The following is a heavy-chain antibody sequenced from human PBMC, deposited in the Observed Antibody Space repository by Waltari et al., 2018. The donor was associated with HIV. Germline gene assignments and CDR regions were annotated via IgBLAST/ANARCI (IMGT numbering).Heavy chain of an antibody. CDR1: GGTFSSYA. CDR2: IIPIFGTA. V-gene: IGHV1-69*01. D-gene: IGHD2-8*02. J-gene: IGHJ6*02. Sequence: QVQLVQSGAEVKKPGSSVKVSCKASGGTFSSYAISWVRQAPGQGLEWMGGIIPIFGTANDAQKFQGRVTITADESTSTAYMELSSLRSEDTAVYYCARDRWNCTGGVCYPYGMDVWGQGTTVTVSS. CDR3: ARDRWNCTGGVCYPYGMDV.